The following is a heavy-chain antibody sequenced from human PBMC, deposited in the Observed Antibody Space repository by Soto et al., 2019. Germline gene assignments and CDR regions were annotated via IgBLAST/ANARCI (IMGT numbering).Heavy chain of an antibody. CDR3: ARFSGSYYYAMDF. D-gene: IGHD6-19*01. J-gene: IGHJ6*02. CDR2: INHSGVT. V-gene: IGHV4-34*01. Sequence: PWETLSLTCAVYGGSFSGYYWGWMRQPPGKGLEWIGEINHSGVTNYKPSLKRRVTISVDTSKNQFSLQLKSVTAADTALYYCARFSGSYYYAMDFWGQGSTVTVSS. CDR1: GGSFSGYY.